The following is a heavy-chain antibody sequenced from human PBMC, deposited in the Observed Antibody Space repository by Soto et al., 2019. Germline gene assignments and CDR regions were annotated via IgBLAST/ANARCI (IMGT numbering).Heavy chain of an antibody. J-gene: IGHJ4*01. CDR2: INPIFGTA. Sequence: SVKVSCKASGGIFSSHGINWVRQAPGQGLEWMGGINPIFGTADYAQKFQGRVTITADESTNTAYMELSSLTSEDTAVYYCAREGQGYCSGGSCRRCDYWVQEHWSPSPQ. V-gene: IGHV1-69*13. CDR1: GGIFSSHG. CDR3: AREGQGYCSGGSCRRCDY. D-gene: IGHD2-15*01.